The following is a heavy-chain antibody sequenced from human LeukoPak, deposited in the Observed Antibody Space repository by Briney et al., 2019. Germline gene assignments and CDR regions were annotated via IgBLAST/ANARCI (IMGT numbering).Heavy chain of an antibody. V-gene: IGHV3-53*05. D-gene: IGHD3-10*01. Sequence: GGSLRLSCVVSGFTVTSHYMNWVRQAPGKGLEWVSVIYSGGSTFYADSVKGRFTISRDKSKNTVYLQMNSLRAEDTAVYYCAKGNYGSGIDYWGQGTLVTVSS. CDR1: GFTVTSHY. CDR2: IYSGGST. CDR3: AKGNYGSGIDY. J-gene: IGHJ4*02.